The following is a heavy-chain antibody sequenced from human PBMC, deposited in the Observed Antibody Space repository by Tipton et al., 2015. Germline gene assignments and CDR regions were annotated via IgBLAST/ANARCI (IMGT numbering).Heavy chain of an antibody. J-gene: IGHJ3*02. CDR3: ARDHIWAFDI. Sequence: GSLRLSCAASGFTFNTYAMSWVRQAPGKGLEWVSYILTTSDTIHYADSMKGRFTISRDNGKNSLYLQMNSLRDEDTAVYYCARDHIWAFDIWGQGTMVTVSS. V-gene: IGHV3-48*02. CDR1: GFTFNTYA. D-gene: IGHD2-21*01. CDR2: ILTTSDTI.